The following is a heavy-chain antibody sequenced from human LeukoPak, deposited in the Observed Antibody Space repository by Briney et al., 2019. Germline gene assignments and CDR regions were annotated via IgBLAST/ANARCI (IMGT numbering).Heavy chain of an antibody. Sequence: SVKVSCKASGGTFSSYAISWVRQAPGQGLEWMGGIIPIFGTANYAQKFQGRVTITADESTSTAYMELSSLRSEGTAVYYCARVNLGYCSSTSCPWGDYWGQGTLVTVSS. CDR1: GGTFSSYA. CDR2: IIPIFGTA. V-gene: IGHV1-69*13. D-gene: IGHD2-2*01. CDR3: ARVNLGYCSSTSCPWGDY. J-gene: IGHJ4*02.